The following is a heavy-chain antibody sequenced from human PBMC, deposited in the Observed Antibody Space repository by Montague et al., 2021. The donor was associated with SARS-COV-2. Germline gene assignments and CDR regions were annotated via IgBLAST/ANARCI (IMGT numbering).Heavy chain of an antibody. CDR1: EFTFSSYA. D-gene: IGHD3-16*02. CDR2: ISYDGSNK. CDR3: ARDNYDYVWGSYRYIY. J-gene: IGHJ4*02. V-gene: IGHV3-30*04. Sequence: SLRLSCAASEFTFSSYAMHWVRQAPGKGLEWVAVISYDGSNKYYADSVKGRFTISRDNSKNTLYLQMNSLRAEDTAVYYCARDNYDYVWGSYRYIYWGQGTLVTVSS.